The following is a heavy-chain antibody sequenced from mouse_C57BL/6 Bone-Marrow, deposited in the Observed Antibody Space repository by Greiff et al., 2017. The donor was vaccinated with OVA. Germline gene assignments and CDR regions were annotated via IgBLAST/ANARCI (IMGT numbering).Heavy chain of an antibody. V-gene: IGHV14-4*01. J-gene: IGHJ3*01. CDR1: GFNIKDDY. D-gene: IGHD1-1*02. CDR2: IDPENGDT. CDR3: TTYGRFTY. Sequence: EVKLVESGAELVRPGASVKLSCTASGFNIKDDYMHWVKQRPEQGLEWIGWIDPENGDTEYASKFQGKATITADTSSNTAYLQLSSLTSEDTAVYYCTTYGRFTYWGQGTLGTVSA.